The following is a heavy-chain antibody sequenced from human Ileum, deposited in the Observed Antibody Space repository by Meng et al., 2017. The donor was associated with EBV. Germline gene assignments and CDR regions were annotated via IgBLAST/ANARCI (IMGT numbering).Heavy chain of an antibody. V-gene: IGHV4-4*02. CDR3: ARWAFIYSYGFDH. Sequence: QRQLQGAGPGLVKPSGTLSLTCAVSGASITESNSWSWVRQPPGKGLEWIGEIYHSGGTNYNPSLKSRVTISVDKSKNQISLKLNSVTAADTAVYYCARWAFIYSYGFDHWGQGTLVTVSS. J-gene: IGHJ4*02. D-gene: IGHD5-18*01. CDR1: GASITESNS. CDR2: IYHSGGT.